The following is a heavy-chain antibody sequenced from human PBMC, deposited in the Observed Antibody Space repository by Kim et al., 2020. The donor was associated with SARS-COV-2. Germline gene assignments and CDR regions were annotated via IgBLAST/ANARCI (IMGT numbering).Heavy chain of an antibody. J-gene: IGHJ4*02. CDR3: ARNEDY. CDR1: GYTFTSYA. V-gene: IGHV1-3*01. CDR2: IDADNGNT. Sequence: ASVKVSCKASGYTFTSYAFHWVRQAPGQRLEWMGWIDADNGNTKYSQKFQGRVTITRDTSATTAYMELSSLRSEDTAVYYCARNEDYWGQGTLFTVSS.